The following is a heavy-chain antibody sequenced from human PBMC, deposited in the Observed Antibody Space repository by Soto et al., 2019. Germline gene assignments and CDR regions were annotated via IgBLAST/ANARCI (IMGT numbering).Heavy chain of an antibody. J-gene: IGHJ4*02. CDR1: GFTFSSYA. CDR2: ISGSGGST. V-gene: IGHV3-23*01. Sequence: GGSLRLSCAASGFTFSSYAMSWVRQAPGKGLEWVSSISGSGGSTDYADSVKGRFTISRDNSKNTMYLQMNSLRAEDTAVYYCAKAGGSSGWYNHFDYWGQGTLVTVSS. CDR3: AKAGGSSGWYNHFDY. D-gene: IGHD6-19*01.